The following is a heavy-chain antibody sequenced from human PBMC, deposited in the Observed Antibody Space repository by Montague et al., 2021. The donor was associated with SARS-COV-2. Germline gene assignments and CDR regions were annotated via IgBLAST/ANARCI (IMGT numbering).Heavy chain of an antibody. CDR2: IHHSGNT. D-gene: IGHD4-11*01. CDR3: ASQVAYLDYFDP. J-gene: IGHJ5*02. CDR1: GRSISTDHY. Sequence: SETLSLTCTVSGRSISTDHYWGWIRQPPGKGLEWIGSIHHSGNTYYNPSLKSRLTISLDTSKNQFSLKLTSLTAADTAVYYCASQVAYLDYFDPWGQGTLVTVSS. V-gene: IGHV4-38-2*02.